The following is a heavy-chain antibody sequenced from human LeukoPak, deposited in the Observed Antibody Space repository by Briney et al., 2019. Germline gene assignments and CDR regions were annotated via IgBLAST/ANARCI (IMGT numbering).Heavy chain of an antibody. D-gene: IGHD5-18*01. CDR2: ISSSSSYI. CDR1: GFTFSSYS. Sequence: PGGSLRLSCAASGFTFSSYSMNWVRQAPGKGLEWVSSISSSSSYIYYADSVKGRFTISRDNAKNSLYLQMNSLRAEDTAVYYCAREGYSYVIDAFDIWGQGTMVTVSS. J-gene: IGHJ3*02. CDR3: AREGYSYVIDAFDI. V-gene: IGHV3-21*01.